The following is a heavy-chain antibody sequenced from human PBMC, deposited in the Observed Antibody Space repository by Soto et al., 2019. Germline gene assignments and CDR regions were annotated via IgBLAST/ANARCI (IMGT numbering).Heavy chain of an antibody. V-gene: IGHV6-1*01. Sequence: SQTLSLTCAISGDSVSGNSVAWSWIRQSPSRGLEWLGRTYYRSRWYNDYGVSVKSRITINPDTSKNQFSLQLNSVTPEDTAVYFCARVDLGYCTSFICLVYYSYAMDFWCQGPSLTGSS. CDR1: GDSVSGNSVA. CDR3: ARVDLGYCTSFICLVYYSYAMDF. D-gene: IGHD2-2*01. J-gene: IGHJ6*02. CDR2: TYYRSRWYN.